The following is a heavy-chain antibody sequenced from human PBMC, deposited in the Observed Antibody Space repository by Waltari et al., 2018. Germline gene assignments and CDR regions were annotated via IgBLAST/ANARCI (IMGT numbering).Heavy chain of an antibody. Sequence: EVQLVESGGGLIQPGGSLRLSCVASGLSVSNNHMSWVRQAPGRGLGWLSLLYSAGNIYYADSVKGRFTISRDTSKNTLYLQIDHLRAEDTAVYYCTRDYPEATGGMDVWGQGTTVTVAS. CDR1: GLSVSNNH. V-gene: IGHV3-53*01. CDR2: LYSAGNI. CDR3: TRDYPEATGGMDV. D-gene: IGHD3-16*02. J-gene: IGHJ6*02.